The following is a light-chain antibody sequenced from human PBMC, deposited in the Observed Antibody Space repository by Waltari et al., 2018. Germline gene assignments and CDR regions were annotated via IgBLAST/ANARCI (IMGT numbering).Light chain of an antibody. CDR3: CSYAGSYTYV. V-gene: IGLV2-11*02. Sequence: QSALTQPLSVSGSPGQSVTISCTGTSSDVGGYNYVSWYQQHPGKAPKPMIYDVIKRPSGVPDRFSGSKSGNTASLTISGLQAEDEADYYCCSYAGSYTYVFGTGTKVTVL. CDR1: SSDVGGYNY. J-gene: IGLJ1*01. CDR2: DVI.